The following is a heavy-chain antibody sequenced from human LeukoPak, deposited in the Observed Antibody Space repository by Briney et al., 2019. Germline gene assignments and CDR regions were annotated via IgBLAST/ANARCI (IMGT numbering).Heavy chain of an antibody. D-gene: IGHD2/OR15-2a*01. CDR3: ARDAFYYFLGAFDI. CDR2: ITMNANTI. Sequence: GGSLRLSCAASGFTFSNSDMNWVRQAPGKGLEWVSYITMNANTIYYADSVKGRFTISRDNAKNSLYLQMNSLRAEDTAVYYCARDAFYYFLGAFDIWGQGTTVTVSS. J-gene: IGHJ3*02. CDR1: GFTFSNSD. V-gene: IGHV3-48*03.